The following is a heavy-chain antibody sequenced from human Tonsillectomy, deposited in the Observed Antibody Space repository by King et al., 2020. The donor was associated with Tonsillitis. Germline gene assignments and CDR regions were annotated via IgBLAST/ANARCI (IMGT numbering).Heavy chain of an antibody. CDR3: ARRDCRSTSCYFDY. Sequence: VQLVESGAEVKKPGESLRISCKGSGYSFTSYWISWVRQMPGKGLEWMGRIDPSDSYTYYSPSFQGHVTISADKSITTAYLQWSSLKASDTAMYYCARRDCRSTSCYFDYWGQGNLVTVSS. CDR2: IDPSDSYT. J-gene: IGHJ4*02. CDR1: GYSFTSYW. V-gene: IGHV5-10-1*03. D-gene: IGHD2-2*01.